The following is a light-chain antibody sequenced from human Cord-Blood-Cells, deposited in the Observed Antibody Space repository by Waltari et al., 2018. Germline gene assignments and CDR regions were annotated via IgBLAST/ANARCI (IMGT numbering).Light chain of an antibody. V-gene: IGKV4-1*01. CDR1: QSVLYSSNNKNY. Sequence: DIVMTQSPDSLAVSLGERATMNCKSSQSVLYSSNNKNYLAWYQQKPGRPPKLLIYWASTRESGVPDRFSGSGSGTDFTLTISSLQAEDVAVYYCQQDYSTPWTFGQGTKVEIK. J-gene: IGKJ1*01. CDR3: QQDYSTPWT. CDR2: WAS.